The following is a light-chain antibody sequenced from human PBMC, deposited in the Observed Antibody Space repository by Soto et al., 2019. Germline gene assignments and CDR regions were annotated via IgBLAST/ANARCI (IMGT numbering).Light chain of an antibody. CDR2: AAS. V-gene: IGKV1-39*01. J-gene: IGKJ2*01. CDR3: QQSHGIPYT. Sequence: DIQMTQSPSSLSASVGDRVTITCRASQTISTYLNWHQQEPGKAPKLLIYAASSLQSGVPSRFSGSGSGTDFTLTISSLQPEDFAAYYCQQSHGIPYTFGQGTKLEIK. CDR1: QTISTY.